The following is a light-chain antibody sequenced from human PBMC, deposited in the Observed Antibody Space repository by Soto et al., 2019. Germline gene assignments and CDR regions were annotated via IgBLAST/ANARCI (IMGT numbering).Light chain of an antibody. V-gene: IGKV3D-20*01. Sequence: EIVMTQSPATLSLSPGERATLSCGASQSVSNNYLAWYQQTPGQAPRLLIYDTSNRATGTPDRFSGSGSGTDFTLTISRLEPEDFTVYYCQQYGSSPLTFGGGTTVEIK. CDR2: DTS. J-gene: IGKJ4*01. CDR1: QSVSNNY. CDR3: QQYGSSPLT.